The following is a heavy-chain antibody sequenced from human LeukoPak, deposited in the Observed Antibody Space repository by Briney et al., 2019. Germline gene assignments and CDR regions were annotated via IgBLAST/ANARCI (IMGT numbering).Heavy chain of an antibody. Sequence: PSQTLSLTCAISGDSVPTTVVPWNGVGQSQSRGLNWLGRTYYTSKWNTDYAVSVKSRIVVNPDTSKNQFSLQLNSVTSEDTAVYYCARGRASAFDVWGQGTMVTVSS. CDR1: GDSVPTTVVP. CDR3: ARGRASAFDV. D-gene: IGHD6-25*01. V-gene: IGHV6-1*01. CDR2: TYYTSKWNT. J-gene: IGHJ3*01.